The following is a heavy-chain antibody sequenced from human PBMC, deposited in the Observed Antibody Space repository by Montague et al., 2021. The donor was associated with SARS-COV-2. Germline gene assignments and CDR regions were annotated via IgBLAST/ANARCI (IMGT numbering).Heavy chain of an antibody. J-gene: IGHJ3*02. V-gene: IGHV3-30*04. CDR3: ARDQGGAFDI. CDR2: ISYDGSNK. Sequence: SLRLSCAASGFTFSSYAVHWVRQAPGKGLEWVAVISYDGSNKYYADSVKGRFTISRDNSKNTLYLQMNSLRAEDTAVYYCARDQGGAFDIWGQGTMVTVSS. D-gene: IGHD3-16*01. CDR1: GFTFSSYA.